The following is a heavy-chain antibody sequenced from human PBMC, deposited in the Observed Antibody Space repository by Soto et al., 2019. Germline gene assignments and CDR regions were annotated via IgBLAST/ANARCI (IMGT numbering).Heavy chain of an antibody. D-gene: IGHD3-10*02. J-gene: IGHJ6*02. V-gene: IGHV4-4*02. Sequence: SETLSLTCAVSGGSISSSNWWTWVRQSPGKGLEWIGEIFHSGKTNYNSSLKSRVTIFVDKSRNEFSLMLTSVTAADTAVYYCASRTGEDVLKSSYYSYFGLDVWGQGTTVTVSS. CDR3: ASRTGEDVLKSSYYSYFGLDV. CDR2: IFHSGKT. CDR1: GGSISSSNW.